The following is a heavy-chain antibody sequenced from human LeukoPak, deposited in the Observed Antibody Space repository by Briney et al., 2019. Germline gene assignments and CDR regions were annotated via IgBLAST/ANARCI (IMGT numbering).Heavy chain of an antibody. CDR2: INPSGGST. J-gene: IGHJ4*02. CDR1: GYTFTTYY. CDR3: ARGLGSGSYYGY. Sequence: ASVKVSCKASGYTFTTYYIHWVRQAPGQGLEWMGIINPSGGSTSYAQKFQGRVTMTRDTSTSTVYMDLGSLKSEDTAVYYCARGLGSGSYYGYWGQGTLVTVSS. D-gene: IGHD1-26*01. V-gene: IGHV1-46*01.